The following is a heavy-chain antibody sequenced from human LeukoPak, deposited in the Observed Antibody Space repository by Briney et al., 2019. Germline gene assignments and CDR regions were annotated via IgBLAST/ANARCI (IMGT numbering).Heavy chain of an antibody. V-gene: IGHV1-69*13. CDR3: AREGCSSTSCFPYAFDI. Sequence: GASVKVSCKASGYTFTSYGISWVRQAPGQGLEWMGGIIPIFGTANYAQKFQGRVTITADESTSTAYMELSSLRSEDTAVYYCAREGCSSTSCFPYAFDIWGQGTMVTVSS. CDR2: IIPIFGTA. J-gene: IGHJ3*02. D-gene: IGHD2-2*01. CDR1: GYTFTSYG.